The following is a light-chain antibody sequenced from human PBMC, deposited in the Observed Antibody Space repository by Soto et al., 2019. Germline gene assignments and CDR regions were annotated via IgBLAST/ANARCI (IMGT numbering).Light chain of an antibody. CDR3: QQYNKWPWT. CDR1: QSVSSN. Sequence: EILMTQSPATLSVSPGARATLSCRASQSVSSNLAWYQHKPGQAPRLLIYGASPRATGIPGRFSGSGSGTVFTPTISSLQSEDFGVYYCQQYNKWPWTFGRGTKVEIK. J-gene: IGKJ1*01. CDR2: GAS. V-gene: IGKV3-15*01.